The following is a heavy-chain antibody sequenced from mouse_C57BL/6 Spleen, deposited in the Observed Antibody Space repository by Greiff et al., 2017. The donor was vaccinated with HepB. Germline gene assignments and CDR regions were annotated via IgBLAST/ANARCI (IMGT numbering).Heavy chain of an antibody. D-gene: IGHD1-1*01. CDR2: IDPSDSET. V-gene: IGHV1-52*01. CDR3: ARGNYYGGAMDY. J-gene: IGHJ4*01. CDR1: GYTFTSYW. Sequence: QVQLKQPGAELVRPGSSVKLSCKASGYTFTSYWMHWVKQRPIQGLEWIGNIDPSDSETHYNQKFKDKATLTVDKSSSTAYMQLSSLTSEDSAVYYCARGNYYGGAMDYWGQGTSVTVSS.